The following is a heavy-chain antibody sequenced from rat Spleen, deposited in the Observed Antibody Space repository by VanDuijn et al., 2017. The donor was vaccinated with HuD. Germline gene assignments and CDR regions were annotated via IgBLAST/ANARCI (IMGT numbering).Heavy chain of an antibody. D-gene: IGHD1-10*01. Sequence: EVQLVESGGGLVQPGESLKLSCVASGFTFSGYWMYWIRQAPGEGLEWISSISPDGGNTYYRDSVKGRFTISRDNAKSTLYLQMDSLRSEDTATYYCARDGYNNPFDYWGQGVMVTVSS. CDR3: ARDGYNNPFDY. V-gene: IGHV5-58*01. J-gene: IGHJ2*01. CDR2: ISPDGGNT. CDR1: GFTFSGYW.